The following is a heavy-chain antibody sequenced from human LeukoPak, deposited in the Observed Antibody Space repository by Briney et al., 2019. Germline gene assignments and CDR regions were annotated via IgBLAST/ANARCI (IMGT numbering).Heavy chain of an antibody. V-gene: IGHV3-48*01. Sequence: GGSLRLSCAASGFTFSSYSMNWVRQAPGKGLEGVSYISSSSSTICYADSVKGRFTISRDNAKNSLYLQMNSLRAEDTAVYYCARGVAATFWFDPWGQGTLVTVSS. CDR1: GFTFSSYS. CDR2: ISSSSSTI. J-gene: IGHJ5*02. D-gene: IGHD2-15*01. CDR3: ARGVAATFWFDP.